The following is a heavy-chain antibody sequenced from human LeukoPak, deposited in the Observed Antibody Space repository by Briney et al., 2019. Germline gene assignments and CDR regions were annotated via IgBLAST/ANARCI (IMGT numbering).Heavy chain of an antibody. D-gene: IGHD2-2*01. V-gene: IGHV3-30*02. J-gene: IGHJ4*02. Sequence: GGSLRPSCAASGFTFSSYGMHWVRQAPGKGLEWVAFIRYDGSNKYYADSVKGRFTISRDNSKNTLYLQMNSLRAEDTAVYYCAKVGRSTSWGGGRGDYFDYWGQGTLVTVSS. CDR2: IRYDGSNK. CDR3: AKVGRSTSWGGGRGDYFDY. CDR1: GFTFSSYG.